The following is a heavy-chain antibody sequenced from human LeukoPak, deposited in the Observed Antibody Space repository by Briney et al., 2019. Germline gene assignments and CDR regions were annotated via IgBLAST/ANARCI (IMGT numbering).Heavy chain of an antibody. CDR3: AKGFGSYYSSGVFMAY. CDR1: GFTFSSYG. D-gene: IGHD1-26*01. CDR2: IRYDGSNK. V-gene: IGHV3-30*02. Sequence: GGSLRLSCAASGFTFSSYGMHWVRQAPGKGLEWVAFIRYDGSNKYYADSVKGRFTISRDNSKKTLYLQMNSLRAEDTAVYYCAKGFGSYYSSGVFMAYWGQGTLVTVSS. J-gene: IGHJ4*02.